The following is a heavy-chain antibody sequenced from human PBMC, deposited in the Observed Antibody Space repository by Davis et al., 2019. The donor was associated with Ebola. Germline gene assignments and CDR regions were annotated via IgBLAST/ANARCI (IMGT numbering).Heavy chain of an antibody. CDR3: ARGGIAVADSYGMDV. Sequence: AASVKVSCKASGYSFTSYYMHWVRQAPGQVLEWMGLINPSAGSTSYAQKFQGRVTMTRDTSTRTVYMELSSLRSEDTAVYYCARGGIAVADSYGMDVWGQGTTVTVSS. J-gene: IGHJ6*02. CDR1: GYSFTSYY. V-gene: IGHV1-46*01. D-gene: IGHD6-19*01. CDR2: INPSAGST.